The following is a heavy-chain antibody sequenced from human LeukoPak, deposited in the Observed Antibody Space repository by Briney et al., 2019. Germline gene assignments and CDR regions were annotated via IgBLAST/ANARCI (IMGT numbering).Heavy chain of an antibody. Sequence: PGGSLRLSCAASGFTFSSYWMSWVRQAPGKGLEWVSAISGSGGSTYYADSVKGRFTISRDNSKNTLYLQMNSLRAEDTAVYYCAKNLHSSSSGPATPFDYWGQGTLVTVSS. D-gene: IGHD6-6*01. CDR3: AKNLHSSSSGPATPFDY. CDR1: GFTFSSYW. V-gene: IGHV3-23*01. J-gene: IGHJ4*02. CDR2: ISGSGGST.